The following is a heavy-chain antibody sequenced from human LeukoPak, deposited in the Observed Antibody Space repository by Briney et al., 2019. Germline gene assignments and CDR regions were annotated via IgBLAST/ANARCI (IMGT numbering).Heavy chain of an antibody. Sequence: SGTLSLTCTVSGGSISSYYWSWIRQPPGKGLEWIGSIYYSGSTYYNPSLKSRVTISVDTSKNQFSLKLSSVTAADTAVYYCARHYSGRFLEWPLDVWAQGTTVTVSS. CDR3: ARHYSGRFLEWPLDV. CDR2: IYYSGST. CDR1: GGSISSYY. D-gene: IGHD3-3*01. V-gene: IGHV4-59*05. J-gene: IGHJ6*02.